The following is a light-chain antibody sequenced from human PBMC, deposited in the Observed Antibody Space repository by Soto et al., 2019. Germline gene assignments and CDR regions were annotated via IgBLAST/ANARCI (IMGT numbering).Light chain of an antibody. CDR1: QSVSSY. V-gene: IGKV3-11*01. CDR3: QQRSNWPT. CDR2: DAS. Sequence: PGARATLSCRASQSVSSYIAWYQQKPGQAPRLLIYDASNRATGIPARFSGSGSGTDFTLTISSLEPEDFAVYYCQQRSNWPTFGQGTRLEIK. J-gene: IGKJ5*01.